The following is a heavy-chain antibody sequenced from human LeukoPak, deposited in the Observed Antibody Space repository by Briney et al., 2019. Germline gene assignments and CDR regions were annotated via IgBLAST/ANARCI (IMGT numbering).Heavy chain of an antibody. J-gene: IGHJ6*04. Sequence: GGPLRLSCAASGFPFRSYEMNGLREAPGKGLEGVSYISSSGSTIYYADSVKGRFTISRDNAKNSLYLQMNSLRAEDTAVYYCAELGITMIGGVWGKGTTVTISS. CDR2: ISSSGSTI. V-gene: IGHV3-48*03. D-gene: IGHD3-10*02. CDR3: AELGITMIGGV. CDR1: GFPFRSYE.